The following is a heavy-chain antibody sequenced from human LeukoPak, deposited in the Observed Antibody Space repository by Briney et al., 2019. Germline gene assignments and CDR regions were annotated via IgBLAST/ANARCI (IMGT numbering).Heavy chain of an antibody. V-gene: IGHV3-23*01. CDR3: AKDFYGSGSYYTVAFDI. CDR1: GVTFSNYA. D-gene: IGHD3-10*01. J-gene: IGHJ3*02. CDR2: IDGSATDT. Sequence: GGSLRLSCAASGVTFSNYAMTWVRQAPGKGLEWVSSIDGSATDTYYADSVKGRFTISRDNSRNTQYLQMNSLRAEDTAVYYCAKDFYGSGSYYTVAFDIWGQGTVVTVS.